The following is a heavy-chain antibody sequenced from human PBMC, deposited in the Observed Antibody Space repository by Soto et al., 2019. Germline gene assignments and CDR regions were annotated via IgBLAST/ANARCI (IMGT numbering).Heavy chain of an antibody. V-gene: IGHV1-69*01. CDR1: GGTFSSYA. J-gene: IGHJ4*02. CDR2: IIPIFGTA. D-gene: IGHD3-10*01. CDR3: ARDPAGYYGSGRGSRGFDY. Sequence: QVQLVQSVAEVKKPGSSVKVSCKASGGTFSSYAISWVRQAPGQGLEWMGGIIPIFGTANYAQKFQGRVTITADESTSTAYMELSSLRSEDTAVYYCARDPAGYYGSGRGSRGFDYWGQGTLVTVSS.